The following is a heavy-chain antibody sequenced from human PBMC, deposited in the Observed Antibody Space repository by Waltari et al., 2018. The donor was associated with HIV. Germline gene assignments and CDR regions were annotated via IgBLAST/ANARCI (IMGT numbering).Heavy chain of an antibody. CDR1: NYSITGPYY. V-gene: IGHV4-38-2*02. D-gene: IGHD3-10*01. Sequence: ESGPGRLEPSETLSLTCTVSNYSITGPYYWACIRQSPGMGLEWIASSYNTGLTYYNPTLKTRVTISMDTPTTAFSLRLTSMTAADTALYYCARDGFLGRFYYYGLDVWGPGTAVIVS. CDR3: ARDGFLGRFYYYGLDV. CDR2: SYNTGLT. J-gene: IGHJ6*02.